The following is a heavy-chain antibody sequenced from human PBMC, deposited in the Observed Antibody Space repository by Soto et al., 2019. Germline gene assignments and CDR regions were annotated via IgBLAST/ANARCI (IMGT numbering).Heavy chain of an antibody. CDR1: GVSITNYY. CDR3: AREQYNWKL. Sequence: GPGPLQPSETLSLTCSVSGVSITNYYWTWIRHSPGKGLEWIGYVYHTGNTYYNPSLRSRVTISLDTSKNQVSLRLRSVTAADTAVYYCAREQYNWKLWGQGTLVTVSS. J-gene: IGHJ4*02. D-gene: IGHD1-20*01. V-gene: IGHV4-59*01. CDR2: VYHTGNT.